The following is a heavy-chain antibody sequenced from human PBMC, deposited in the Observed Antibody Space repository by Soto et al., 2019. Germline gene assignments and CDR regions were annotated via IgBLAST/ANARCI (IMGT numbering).Heavy chain of an antibody. D-gene: IGHD3-10*01. V-gene: IGHV3-30*18. Sequence: QVQLVESGGGVVQPGRSLRLSCAASGFTFVEYAMHWVRQAPGKGLEWVATLSSAGSKNYYRDSVKGRFTISRDNTNNTLYLQMNRLRADDTAVYYCAKDRAHIWFPYLDHWGQGTLVTVSS. CDR1: GFTFVEYA. J-gene: IGHJ4*02. CDR2: LSSAGSKN. CDR3: AKDRAHIWFPYLDH.